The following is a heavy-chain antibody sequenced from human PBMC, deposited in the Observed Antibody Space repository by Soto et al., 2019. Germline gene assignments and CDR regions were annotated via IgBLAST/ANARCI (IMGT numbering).Heavy chain of an antibody. CDR3: AGIVVGDTRHSAVDH. Sequence: SETLSLTCTVSGAPITSNDYFWAWIRQPPGRGLEFIASMHTSGGTYHASSLKSRATMSLDTSKSQFSLKLQSVTAADTATYFCAGIVVGDTRHSAVDHCGQRTLVTVSS. J-gene: IGHJ4*02. CDR2: MHTSGGT. V-gene: IGHV4-39*01. D-gene: IGHD2-21*01. CDR1: GAPITSNDYF.